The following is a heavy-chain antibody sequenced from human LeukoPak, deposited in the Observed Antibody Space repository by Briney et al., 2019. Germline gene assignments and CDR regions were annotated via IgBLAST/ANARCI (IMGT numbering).Heavy chain of an antibody. CDR3: ARMYYYDSGGSNWFDP. Sequence: ASVKVSCKASGYTFTNYDINWVRQATGQGLEWMGWMNPNSGNTGYAQKFQARVTMTTNTSIKTAYMELSSLRSEDTAVYYCARMYYYDSGGSNWFDPWGQGTLVTVSS. CDR2: MNPNSGNT. J-gene: IGHJ5*02. V-gene: IGHV1-8*01. CDR1: GYTFTNYD. D-gene: IGHD3-10*01.